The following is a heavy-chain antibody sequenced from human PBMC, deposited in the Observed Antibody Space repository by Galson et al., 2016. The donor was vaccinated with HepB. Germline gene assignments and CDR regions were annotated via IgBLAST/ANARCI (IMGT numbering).Heavy chain of an antibody. V-gene: IGHV3-53*01. Sequence: SLRLSCAASGFTVSTNYMSWVRQAPGKGLEWVSVIYSSGSTYYADSVKGRFTFSRDNSKNTLYLQMNSPRAEDTAVYYCARAWGNYGMDVWGQGTTVTVSS. J-gene: IGHJ6*02. CDR1: GFTVSTNY. CDR3: ARAWGNYGMDV. CDR2: IYSSGST. D-gene: IGHD7-27*01.